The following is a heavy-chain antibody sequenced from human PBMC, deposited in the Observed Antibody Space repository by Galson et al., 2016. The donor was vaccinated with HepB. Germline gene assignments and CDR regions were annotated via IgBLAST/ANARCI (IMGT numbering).Heavy chain of an antibody. CDR2: TYYRSKWSN. CDR1: GDSVSSNSAA. V-gene: IGHV6-1*01. CDR3: VREQIIPSAGGGNYFDS. J-gene: IGHJ4*02. D-gene: IGHD3-3*01. Sequence: CAISGDSVSSNSAAWNWVRQSPSRGLEWLGRTYYRSKWSNEYEESLKSRLTINPDTTKNQFSLHLTSLTPEDTAVYYCVREQIIPSAGGGNYFDSWGQATLDSVSS.